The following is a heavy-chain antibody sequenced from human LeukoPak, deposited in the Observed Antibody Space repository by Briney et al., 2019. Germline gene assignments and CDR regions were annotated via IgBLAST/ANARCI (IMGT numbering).Heavy chain of an antibody. D-gene: IGHD3-3*01. CDR3: VNPRGNFWSGYYNYFDY. CDR1: GFSFSSQA. J-gene: IGHJ4*02. CDR2: ISGSGGST. Sequence: GGSLRLSCTASGFSFSSQAMSWVRQAPGKGLEWVSAISGSGGSTFYADSVKGRFTISRDNSKNTLYLQMNSLRVEDTAEYYCVNPRGNFWSGYYNYFDYWGQGTLVTVSS. V-gene: IGHV3-23*01.